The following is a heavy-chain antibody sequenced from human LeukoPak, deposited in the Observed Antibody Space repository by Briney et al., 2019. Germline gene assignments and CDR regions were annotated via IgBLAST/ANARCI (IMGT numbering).Heavy chain of an antibody. Sequence: GASVKVSCKASGGTFSSYAISWVRQAPGQGLEWMGGIIPIFGTANYAQKFQGRVTITADKSTSTAYMELSRLRSDDTAVYYCARDDIVVVTTFDYWGQGTLVTVSS. CDR2: IIPIFGTA. V-gene: IGHV1-69*06. D-gene: IGHD2-15*01. J-gene: IGHJ4*02. CDR1: GGTFSSYA. CDR3: ARDDIVVVTTFDY.